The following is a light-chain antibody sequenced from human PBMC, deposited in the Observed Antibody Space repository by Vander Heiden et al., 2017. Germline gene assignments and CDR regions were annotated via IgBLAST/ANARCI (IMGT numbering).Light chain of an antibody. CDR2: DNR. V-gene: IGLV3-21*02. CDR3: QVWDSISDVGV. CDR1: SIGSKS. Sequence: SYALTQPPSVSVAPGQTATITPGGNSIGSKSVQWFQQRPGQAPVLVVYDNRERPSGIPERVSGSNSGNTATLTISRVEAGDEDDYYCQVWDSISDVGVFGGGTKLNVL. J-gene: IGLJ2*01.